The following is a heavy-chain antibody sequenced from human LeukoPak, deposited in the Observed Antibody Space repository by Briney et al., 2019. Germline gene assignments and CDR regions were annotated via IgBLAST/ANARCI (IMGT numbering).Heavy chain of an antibody. V-gene: IGHV4-38-2*01. CDR2: INHSGST. D-gene: IGHD3-16*02. CDR3: ARGPVTYDYVWGSYRSSYYFDY. CDR1: GYSISSGYY. J-gene: IGHJ4*02. Sequence: SETLSLTCAVSGYSISSGYYWGWIRQPPGKGLEWIGEINHSGSTNYNPSLKSRVTISVDTSKNQFSLKLSSVTAADTAVYYCARGPVTYDYVWGSYRSSYYFDYWGQGTLVTVSS.